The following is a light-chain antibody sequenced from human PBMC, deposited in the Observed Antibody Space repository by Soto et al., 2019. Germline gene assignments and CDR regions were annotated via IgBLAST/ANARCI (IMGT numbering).Light chain of an antibody. J-gene: IGLJ2*01. CDR2: NNN. CDR1: PFYD. Sequence: QSVLTQPPSVSGAPGQTVTISCIDPFYDVHWYQQLPGAVPKLLIYNNNNRPSGVPDRFSGSRSGTSASLAITGLQAEDEADYYCQSYDSSLSAVVFGGGTKLTVL. V-gene: IGLV1-40*01. CDR3: QSYDSSLSAVV.